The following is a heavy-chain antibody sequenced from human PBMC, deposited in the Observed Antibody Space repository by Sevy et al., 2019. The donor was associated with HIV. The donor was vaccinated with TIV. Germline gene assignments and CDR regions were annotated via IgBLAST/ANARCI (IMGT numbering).Heavy chain of an antibody. CDR3: ATMEYFYDSSVDLSGDY. Sequence: ASVQVSCKVSGYTLTELSMHWVRQAPGKGLEWMGGFDPEDGETIYAQKFQGRVTMTEDTSTDTDYMELSSLRSEDTAVYYCATMEYFYDSSVDLSGDYWGQGTLVTVSS. D-gene: IGHD3-22*01. CDR2: FDPEDGET. J-gene: IGHJ4*02. CDR1: GYTLTELS. V-gene: IGHV1-24*01.